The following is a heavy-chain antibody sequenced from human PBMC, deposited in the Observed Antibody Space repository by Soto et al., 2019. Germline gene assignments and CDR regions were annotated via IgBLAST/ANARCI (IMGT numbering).Heavy chain of an antibody. D-gene: IGHD6-19*01. Sequence: PSETLSLTCTVSGGPISSSSYYWGWIRQPPGKGLEWIGSIYYSGSTYYNPSLKSRVTISVDTSKNQFSLKLSSVTAADTAVYYCARFSGWYEDYRGQGTLVTVS. CDR3: ARFSGWYEDY. CDR2: IYYSGST. CDR1: GGPISSSSYY. J-gene: IGHJ4*02. V-gene: IGHV4-39*01.